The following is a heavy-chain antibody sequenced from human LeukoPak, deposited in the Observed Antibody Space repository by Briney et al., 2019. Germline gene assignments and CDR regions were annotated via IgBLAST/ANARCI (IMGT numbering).Heavy chain of an antibody. CDR2: INPNSGGT. D-gene: IGHD5-18*01. CDR1: GYTFTGYY. V-gene: IGHV1-2*02. Sequence: ASVKVSCKASGYTFTGYYMHWVRQAPGQGLEWMGWINPNSGGTNYAQKFQGRVTMTRDTSISTAYMELSRLRSDDTAVYYCARVLSSDTAMVRDYFDYWGQGTLVTVSS. J-gene: IGHJ4*02. CDR3: ARVLSSDTAMVRDYFDY.